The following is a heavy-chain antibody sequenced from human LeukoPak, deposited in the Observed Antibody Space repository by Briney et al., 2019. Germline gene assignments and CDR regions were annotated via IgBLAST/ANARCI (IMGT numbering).Heavy chain of an antibody. D-gene: IGHD1-20*01. Sequence: VASVKVSCKASGYTFTGYYIHWVRQAPGQGLEWMGWINPNSGGTNYAQKFQGRVTMTRDTSISTAYMELSRLRSDDTAVYYCARQEYNWNDYYGMDVWGQGTTVTVSS. J-gene: IGHJ6*02. CDR3: ARQEYNWNDYYGMDV. V-gene: IGHV1-2*02. CDR2: INPNSGGT. CDR1: GYTFTGYY.